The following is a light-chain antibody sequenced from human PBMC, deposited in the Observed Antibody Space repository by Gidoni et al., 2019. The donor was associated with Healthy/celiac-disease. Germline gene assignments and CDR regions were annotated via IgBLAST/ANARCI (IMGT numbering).Light chain of an antibody. CDR3: QQSYSTPQIT. V-gene: IGKV1-39*01. CDR1: QSISSY. Sequence: DIQMTRSPSSLSASVGDRVTITCRASQSISSYLNWYHQQPGKAPKLLIYSASSLQSGVPSRFSGSGSGTDFTLTISSLQPEDFATYYCQQSYSTPQITFGQGTRLEIK. CDR2: SAS. J-gene: IGKJ5*01.